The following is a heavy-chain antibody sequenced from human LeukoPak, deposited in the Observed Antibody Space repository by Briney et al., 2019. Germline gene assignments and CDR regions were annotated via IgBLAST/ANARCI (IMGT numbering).Heavy chain of an antibody. J-gene: IGHJ5*02. Sequence: SVKVSCKASGGTFSNYAISWVRQAPGQGLEWVGGIVPVFDTTNYAQKFQGRVTITADESTSTAYMELSSLRSDDTAVYYCARAHLLGYCSRTSCPNWFDPWGQGTLVTVSS. D-gene: IGHD2-2*01. CDR1: GGTFSNYA. V-gene: IGHV1-69*13. CDR2: IVPVFDTT. CDR3: ARAHLLGYCSRTSCPNWFDP.